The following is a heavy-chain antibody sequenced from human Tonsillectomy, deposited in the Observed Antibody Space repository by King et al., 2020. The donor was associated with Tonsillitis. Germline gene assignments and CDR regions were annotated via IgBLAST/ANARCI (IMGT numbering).Heavy chain of an antibody. J-gene: IGHJ3*02. CDR1: GFTFSSYA. Sequence: VQLVESGGGLVQPGGSLRVSCAASGFTFSSYAINWVRQAPGKGLEWVSGISGSGGSTYHADSVKGRFTISRDNSENTVYLQMNSLRAEDTAVYYCAKFSWNDAAFDIWGQGTVVTVSS. CDR2: ISGSGGST. CDR3: AKFSWNDAAFDI. V-gene: IGHV3-23*04. D-gene: IGHD1-1*01.